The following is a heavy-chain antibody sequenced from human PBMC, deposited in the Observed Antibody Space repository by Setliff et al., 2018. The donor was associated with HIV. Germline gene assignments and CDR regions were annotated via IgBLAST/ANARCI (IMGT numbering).Heavy chain of an antibody. CDR3: ARARGRAPLPYYFDS. D-gene: IGHD2-21*01. CDR1: GAPLSSYY. V-gene: IGHV4-59*01. CDR2: IFYSGTT. Sequence: SETLSLTCTVSGAPLSSYYLNWIRQPPGKGLEWIGYIFYSGTTNYNPSLNSRVTMSVDPSRDQFSLTLTSVTAADTAVYYCARARGRAPLPYYFDSWGQGRLVTVSS. J-gene: IGHJ4*02.